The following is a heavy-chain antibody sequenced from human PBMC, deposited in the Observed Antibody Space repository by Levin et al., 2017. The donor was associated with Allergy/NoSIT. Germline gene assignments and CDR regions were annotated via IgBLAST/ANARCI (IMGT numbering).Heavy chain of an antibody. CDR1: GFTFSSYG. V-gene: IGHV3-33*01. CDR3: ARGIAVAGTWPRSPLDY. D-gene: IGHD6-19*01. CDR2: IWYDGSNK. J-gene: IGHJ4*02. Sequence: GGSLRLSCAASGFTFSSYGMHWVRQAPGKGLEWVAVIWYDGSNKYYADSVKGRFTISRDNSKNTLYLQMNSLRAEDTAVYYCARGIAVAGTWPRSPLDYWGQGTLVTVSS.